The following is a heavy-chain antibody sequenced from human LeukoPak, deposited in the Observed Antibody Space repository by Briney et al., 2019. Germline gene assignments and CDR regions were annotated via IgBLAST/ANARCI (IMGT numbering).Heavy chain of an antibody. J-gene: IGHJ5*01. D-gene: IGHD3-22*01. CDR2: IGSYAGDT. CDR1: TSY. V-gene: IGHV1-18*01. CDR3: ARDFWNFDDSRGYYRDFDS. Sequence: ASVKVSCKATSYISWVRQAPGQGLEWMGWIGSYAGDTYYAQKFQGRVTVTTATSSSTAYMELRSLRSDDTAVYYCARDFWNFDDSRGYYRDFDSWGQGTLVTVSS.